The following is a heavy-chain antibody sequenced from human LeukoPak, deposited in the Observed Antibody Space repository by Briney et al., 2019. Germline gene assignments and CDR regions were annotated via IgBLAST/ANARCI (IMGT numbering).Heavy chain of an antibody. J-gene: IGHJ3*02. D-gene: IGHD5-12*01. CDR1: GYSFTSYW. Sequence: GESLKISCKGSGYSFTSYWIGWVRQMPGKGLEWMWIIYPGDSDSRYSPSFQGQVTISADKSISTAYLQWSSLEASDTAMYYCAGLGATAENAFDIWGQGTMVTVSS. V-gene: IGHV5-51*01. CDR2: IYPGDSDS. CDR3: AGLGATAENAFDI.